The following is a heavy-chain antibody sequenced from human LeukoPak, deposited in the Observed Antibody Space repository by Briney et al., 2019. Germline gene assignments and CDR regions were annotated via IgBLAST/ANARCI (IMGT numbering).Heavy chain of an antibody. J-gene: IGHJ3*02. CDR1: GFTLSRYW. V-gene: IGHV3-23*01. Sequence: GGSLRLSCAASGFTLSRYWMSWVRQAPGKGLEWVSAISGSGGSTYYADSVKGRFTISRDNSKNTLYLQMNSLRAEDTAVYYCAKAQYSSGWYATDDAFDIWGQGTMVTVSS. D-gene: IGHD6-19*01. CDR3: AKAQYSSGWYATDDAFDI. CDR2: ISGSGGST.